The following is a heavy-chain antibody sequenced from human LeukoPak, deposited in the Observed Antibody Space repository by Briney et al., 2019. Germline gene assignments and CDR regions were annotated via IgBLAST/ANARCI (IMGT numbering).Heavy chain of an antibody. CDR1: GGSISSYY. J-gene: IGHJ5*02. V-gene: IGHV4-59*01. Sequence: SETLSLTCTVSGGSISSYYWSWIRQPPGKGLEWIGYIYTSGSTNYNPSLKSRVTISVDTSKNQFSLKLSSVTAADTAVYYCARDYSNYKWKWFDPRGQGTLVTVSS. CDR3: ARDYSNYKWKWFDP. CDR2: IYTSGST. D-gene: IGHD4-11*01.